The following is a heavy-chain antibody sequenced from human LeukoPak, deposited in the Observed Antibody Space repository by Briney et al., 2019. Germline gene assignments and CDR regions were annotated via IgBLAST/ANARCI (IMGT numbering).Heavy chain of an antibody. V-gene: IGHV3-33*01. CDR3: ARWGPGKVDDY. Sequence: GGSLRLSCAASGFTFSSHGMHWVRQAPGKGLEWVAVVWYDGSNKYYADSVKGRFTISRDNSKDTLYLQMDSLRAEDTAVYYSARWGPGKVDDYWGQGTLVTVSS. J-gene: IGHJ4*02. CDR1: GFTFSSHG. D-gene: IGHD4-23*01. CDR2: VWYDGSNK.